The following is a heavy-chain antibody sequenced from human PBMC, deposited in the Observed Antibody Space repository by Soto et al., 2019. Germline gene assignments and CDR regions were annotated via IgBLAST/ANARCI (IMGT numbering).Heavy chain of an antibody. J-gene: IGHJ4*02. CDR1: GGSLSNGDYY. Sequence: QVQLQESGPGLVKPSQTLSLTCTVSGGSLSNGDYYWSWIRQPPGEGLEWIGFISYSGSTYYNPSLKNRLTISMDTSKNQFSLKLTSVAAADTAVYYCAAPTDNGFDYWGQGTLVTVSS. CDR2: ISYSGST. CDR3: AAPTDNGFDY. V-gene: IGHV4-30-4*01. D-gene: IGHD2-21*02.